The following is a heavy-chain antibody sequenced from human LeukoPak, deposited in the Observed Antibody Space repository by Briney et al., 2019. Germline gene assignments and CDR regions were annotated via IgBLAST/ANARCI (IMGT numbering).Heavy chain of an antibody. Sequence: SETLSLTCAAYGGSFSGYYWSWIRQPPGKGLEWIGEINHSGSTNYNPSLKSRVTISVDTSKNQFSLKLSSVTAADTAVYYCARGWGLTGDIVVVPAAPRTWWFDPWGQGTLVTVSS. CDR1: GGSFSGYY. V-gene: IGHV4-34*01. D-gene: IGHD2-2*01. CDR2: INHSGST. J-gene: IGHJ5*02. CDR3: ARGWGLTGDIVVVPAAPRTWWFDP.